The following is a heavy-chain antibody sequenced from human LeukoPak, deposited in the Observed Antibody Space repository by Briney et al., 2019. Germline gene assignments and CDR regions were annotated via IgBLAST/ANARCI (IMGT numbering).Heavy chain of an antibody. J-gene: IGHJ4*02. CDR2: ISSSGSTI. V-gene: IGHV3-48*03. Sequence: GGSLRLSCAASGFTFSSYEMNWVRQAPGKGLEWVSYISSSGSTIYYADSVKGRFTISRDNAKNSLYLQMNSLRAEDTAVYYCARDHLMYSGSYFYWGQGTLVTVSS. CDR3: ARDHLMYSGSYFY. CDR1: GFTFSSYE. D-gene: IGHD1-26*01.